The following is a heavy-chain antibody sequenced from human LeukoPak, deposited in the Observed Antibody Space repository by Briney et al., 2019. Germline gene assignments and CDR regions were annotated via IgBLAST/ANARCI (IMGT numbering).Heavy chain of an antibody. Sequence: GGSLRLSCAASGFTFSSYTMNWVRQAPGKGLEWLSYISSSGSTIYYADSVKGRFTISRDNAKNSLYLQMNSLRAEDTAVFYCARDQYDTWSRRGNFDSWGQGTLVIVSS. J-gene: IGHJ4*02. D-gene: IGHD3-3*01. CDR1: GFTFSSYT. V-gene: IGHV3-48*01. CDR3: ARDQYDTWSRRGNFDS. CDR2: ISSSGSTI.